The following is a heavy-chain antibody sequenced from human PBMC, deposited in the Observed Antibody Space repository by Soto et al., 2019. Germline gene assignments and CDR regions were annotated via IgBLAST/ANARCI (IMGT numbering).Heavy chain of an antibody. CDR3: ARDKDIVVVVAATPNWFDP. V-gene: IGHV3-7*01. CDR2: IKHDGSEK. Sequence: EVQLVESGGGLVQPGGSLRLSCAASGFTFSSYWMGWVRQAPGKGLEWVANIKHDGSEKYYVDSVKGRFTISRDNAKNSLYLQMNSLRAEDTAVYYCARDKDIVVVVAATPNWFDPWGQGTLVTVSS. J-gene: IGHJ5*02. D-gene: IGHD2-15*01. CDR1: GFTFSSYW.